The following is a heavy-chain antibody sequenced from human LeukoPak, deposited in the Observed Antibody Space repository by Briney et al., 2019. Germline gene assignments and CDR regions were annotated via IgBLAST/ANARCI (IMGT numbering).Heavy chain of an antibody. CDR2: IYSSGSA. D-gene: IGHD3-3*01. Sequence: PETLSLTCTVSGGSINSNNYYWGWIRQPPGKGLEWIGSIYSSGSAYYNPSLKSRVTISVDTSKNQLSLRLSSVTAADTAVYYCQSRYLEWLLEYWGQGTLVTVSS. V-gene: IGHV4-39*01. CDR3: QSRYLEWLLEY. J-gene: IGHJ4*02. CDR1: GGSINSNNYY.